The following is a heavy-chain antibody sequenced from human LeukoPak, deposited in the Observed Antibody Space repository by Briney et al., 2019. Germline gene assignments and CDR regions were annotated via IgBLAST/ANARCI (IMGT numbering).Heavy chain of an antibody. Sequence: SETLSLTCAVYGGSFSGYYWSWIRQPPGKGLEWIGEINHSGSTNYNPSLKSRVTISVDTSKNQFSLKLSSVTAADTAVYYCARVPAAINYYYYMDVWGKGTTVTVSS. D-gene: IGHD2-2*01. CDR1: GGSFSGYY. CDR2: INHSGST. CDR3: ARVPAAINYYYYMDV. J-gene: IGHJ6*03. V-gene: IGHV4-34*01.